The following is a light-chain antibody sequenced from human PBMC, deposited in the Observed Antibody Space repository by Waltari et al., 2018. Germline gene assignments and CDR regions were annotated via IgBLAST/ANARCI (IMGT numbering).Light chain of an antibody. Sequence: DIQMTQSPSSVSAALGDRVTITCWASQDISRYLAWYQQTPGRSPKLLIFDTSSLQSGVPSRFSGSGSGTDFTLTISSLQPEDFATYYCLQVSNFPITFGQGTRLEIK. CDR2: DTS. V-gene: IGKV1D-12*01. CDR1: QDISRY. J-gene: IGKJ5*01. CDR3: LQVSNFPIT.